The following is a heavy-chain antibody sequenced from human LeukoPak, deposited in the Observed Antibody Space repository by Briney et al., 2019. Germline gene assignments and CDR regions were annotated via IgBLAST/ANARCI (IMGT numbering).Heavy chain of an antibody. D-gene: IGHD3-3*01. V-gene: IGHV1-18*01. J-gene: IGHJ3*02. CDR2: ISAYNGNT. CDR3: ARGRFLEWLSMNDAFDI. CDR1: GYTFTSYG. Sequence: GASVKVSCKASGYTFTSYGISWVRQAPGQGLEWMGWISAYNGNTNYAQKLQGRVTMTTDTSTSTAYMELRSLRSDDTAVYYCARGRFLEWLSMNDAFDIWGKGTMVTVSS.